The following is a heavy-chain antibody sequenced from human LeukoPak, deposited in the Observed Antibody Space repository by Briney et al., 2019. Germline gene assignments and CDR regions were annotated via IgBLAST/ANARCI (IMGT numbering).Heavy chain of an antibody. CDR3: ARQGGDYINGGYFYYYYYMDV. D-gene: IGHD4-11*01. J-gene: IGHJ6*03. CDR1: GASISSSDYY. Sequence: PSETLSLTCTVSGASISSSDYYWGWLRQPPGKGLEWFGSIYYSGSTYYNPPLKSRVTISIDTSKNQFSLKLTSVTAADTAVYYCARQGGDYINGGYFYYYYYMDVWGKGTTVTVSS. V-gene: IGHV4-39*01. CDR2: IYYSGST.